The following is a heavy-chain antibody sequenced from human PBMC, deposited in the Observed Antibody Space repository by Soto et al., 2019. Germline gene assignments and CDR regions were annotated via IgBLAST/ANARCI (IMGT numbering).Heavy chain of an antibody. J-gene: IGHJ6*02. D-gene: IGHD3-10*01. CDR1: GYSFTSYW. Sequence: PGESLKISCKGSGYSFTSYWISWVRQMPGKGLEWMGRIDPSDSYTNYSPSFQGHVTISADKSISTAYLQWSSLKASDTAIYYCARHPYGPYFCMDVWGQGTTVTVSS. CDR2: IDPSDSYT. V-gene: IGHV5-10-1*01. CDR3: ARHPYGPYFCMDV.